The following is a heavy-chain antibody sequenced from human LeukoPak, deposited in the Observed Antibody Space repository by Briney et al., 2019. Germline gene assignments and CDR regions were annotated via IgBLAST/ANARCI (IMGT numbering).Heavy chain of an antibody. CDR3: SRARTDCSNSNCWGERYYYYYMDV. J-gene: IGHJ6*03. V-gene: IGHV1-69*13. CDR1: GGTFSSYT. D-gene: IGHD2-2*01. Sequence: VASVKVSCKASGGTFSSYTMSWVRQAPGQGLEWMGRIIPIFGTANYAQKFQGRITINADESTSPSYMELSSLRSEDTAVYYCSRARTDCSNSNCWGERYYYYYMDVWGEGPAVTVYS. CDR2: IIPIFGTA.